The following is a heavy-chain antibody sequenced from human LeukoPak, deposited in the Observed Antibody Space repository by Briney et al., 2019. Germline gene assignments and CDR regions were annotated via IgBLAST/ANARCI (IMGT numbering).Heavy chain of an antibody. Sequence: GRSLRLSCAASGFTFSDYAMHWVRQAPGKGLEWVAVISYDGRNKFYSDSVKGRFTISRDNSKNTLFLQMNSLRPEGTAVYYCARRVDSYWFFDYWGQGTLVTVSS. CDR3: ARRVDSYWFFDY. D-gene: IGHD1-26*01. J-gene: IGHJ4*02. V-gene: IGHV3-30*03. CDR1: GFTFSDYA. CDR2: ISYDGRNK.